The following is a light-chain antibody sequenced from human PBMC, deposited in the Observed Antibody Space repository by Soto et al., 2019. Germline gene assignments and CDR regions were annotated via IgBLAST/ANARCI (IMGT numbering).Light chain of an antibody. CDR3: LQDYNYPRT. CDR1: QGIRND. CDR2: AAS. J-gene: IGKJ1*01. V-gene: IGKV1-6*01. Sequence: AIPITQSPSSLSASVGDRVTITCRASQGIRNDLGWYQQKPGKAPKLLIYAASSLQSGVPSRFSGSGSGTDFTLTISSLQPEDFATYYCLQDYNYPRTFGQGTKVDIK.